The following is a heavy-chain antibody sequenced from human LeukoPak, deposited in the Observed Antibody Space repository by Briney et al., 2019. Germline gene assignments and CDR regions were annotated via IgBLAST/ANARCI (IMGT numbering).Heavy chain of an antibody. J-gene: IGHJ4*02. CDR3: ASQDGDSAYYFDY. CDR1: GYSFIYYW. Sequence: ESLKISCKGSGYSFIYYWIGWVRQMPGKGLEWMGIIYPGDSDTRYSPSFQGQVTISADKSLSTAYLQWNSLKASDTAMYYCASQDGDSAYYFDYWGQGTLVTVSS. V-gene: IGHV5-51*01. D-gene: IGHD2-21*02. CDR2: IYPGDSDT.